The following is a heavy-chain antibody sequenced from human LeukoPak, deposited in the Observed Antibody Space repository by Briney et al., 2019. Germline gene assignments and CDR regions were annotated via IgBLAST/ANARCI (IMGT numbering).Heavy chain of an antibody. CDR2: INPNSGGT. D-gene: IGHD1-26*01. Sequence: ASVKVSCKAPGYTFTGYYMHWVRQAPGQGLEWMGWINPNSGGTNYAQKFQGRVTMTRDTSISTAYMELSRLRSDDTAIYYCAGGNYPDWFDPWGQGTLVIVSS. CDR3: AGGNYPDWFDP. CDR1: GYTFTGYY. V-gene: IGHV1-2*02. J-gene: IGHJ5*02.